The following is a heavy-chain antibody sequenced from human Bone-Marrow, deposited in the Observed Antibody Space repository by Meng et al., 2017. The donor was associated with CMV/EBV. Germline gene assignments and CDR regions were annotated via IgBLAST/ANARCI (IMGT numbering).Heavy chain of an antibody. D-gene: IGHD3-10*01. CDR2: IIPILGIA. J-gene: IGHJ6*02. Sequence: SVKVSCKASGGTFSSYAISWVRQAPGQGLEWMGGIIPILGIANDAQKFQGRVTNTADKSTSTAYMELSSLRSEDTAVYYCAKADRGGGGYYYYYGLDVWGQGTTVTVSS. CDR3: AKADRGGGGYYYYYGLDV. V-gene: IGHV1-69*10. CDR1: GGTFSSYA.